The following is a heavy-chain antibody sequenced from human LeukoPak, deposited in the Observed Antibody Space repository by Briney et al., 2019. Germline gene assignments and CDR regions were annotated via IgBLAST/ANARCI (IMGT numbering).Heavy chain of an antibody. J-gene: IGHJ4*02. Sequence: QPGGSLRLSCAASGFTLSSYAKSWVRQAPGKGLEWVAVISYDGSNKYYADSVKGRFTISRDNSKNTLYLQMNSLRAEDTAVYYCASSYDSSGYRDYWGQGTLVTVSS. CDR3: ASSYDSSGYRDY. V-gene: IGHV3-30-3*01. D-gene: IGHD3-22*01. CDR2: ISYDGSNK. CDR1: GFTLSSYA.